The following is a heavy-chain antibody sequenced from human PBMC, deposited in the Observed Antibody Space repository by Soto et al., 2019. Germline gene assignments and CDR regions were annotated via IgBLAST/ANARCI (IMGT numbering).Heavy chain of an antibody. D-gene: IGHD3-3*01. CDR1: GYTFTSYG. CDR3: ARVEAYYDFWRGFYFDY. CDR2: ISAYNGNT. J-gene: IGHJ4*02. Sequence: ASVKVSCKASGYTFTSYGISWVRQAPGQGLEWMGWISAYNGNTNYAQKLQGRVTMTTDTSTSTAYMELRSLRSDDTAVYYCARVEAYYDFWRGFYFDYWGQGALVTVSS. V-gene: IGHV1-18*01.